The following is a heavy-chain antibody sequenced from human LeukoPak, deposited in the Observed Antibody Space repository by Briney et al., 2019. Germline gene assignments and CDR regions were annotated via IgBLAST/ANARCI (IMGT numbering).Heavy chain of an antibody. D-gene: IGHD4-23*01. J-gene: IGHJ3*01. CDR3: ARDMSTRVTPISYAFDV. CDR1: GGTFSSYA. Sequence: ASVKVSCKASGGTFSSYAISWVRQAPGQGLEWLGIFNPNGDRTNYAQTFQGRVTMTRDTSTTTVYMELSSLRSEDTAVYYCARDMSTRVTPISYAFDVRGQGTMVTVSS. CDR2: FNPNGDRT. V-gene: IGHV1-46*01.